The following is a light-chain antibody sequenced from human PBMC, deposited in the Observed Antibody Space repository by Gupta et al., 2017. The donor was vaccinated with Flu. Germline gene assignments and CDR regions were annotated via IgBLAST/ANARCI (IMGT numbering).Light chain of an antibody. Sequence: KVTISCSASSSNIGNNYVSWYQQRPGTAPKLLIYENNKRPSGIPDRFSGSKSGTSATLGITGLQTGDEADYYCGTWDSSLSVWVFGGGTKLTVL. CDR2: ENN. J-gene: IGLJ3*02. V-gene: IGLV1-51*02. CDR1: SSNIGNNY. CDR3: GTWDSSLSVWV.